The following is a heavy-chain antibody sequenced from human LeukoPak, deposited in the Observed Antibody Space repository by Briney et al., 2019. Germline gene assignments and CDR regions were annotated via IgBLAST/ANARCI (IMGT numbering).Heavy chain of an antibody. CDR2: INSDGSST. J-gene: IGHJ4*02. V-gene: IGHV3-74*01. D-gene: IGHD2-15*01. Sequence: GGSLRLSCAASGFTFSSYWMHWVRQAPGKGLVWVSRINSDGSSTSYADSVEGRFTISRDNAKNTLYLQMNSLRAEDTAVYYCARDPRYCSGGSCYSIDYWGQGTLVTVSS. CDR1: GFTFSSYW. CDR3: ARDPRYCSGGSCYSIDY.